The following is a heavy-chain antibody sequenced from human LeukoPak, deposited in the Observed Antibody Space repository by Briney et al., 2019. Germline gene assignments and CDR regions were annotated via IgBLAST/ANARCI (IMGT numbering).Heavy chain of an antibody. CDR2: IYSGGST. D-gene: IGHD6-19*01. Sequence: HPGGSLRLSCAASGFTVSSNYMSWVRQAPGKGLEWVSVIYSGGSTYYADSVKGRFTISRDNSKNTLYLQMNSLRAEDTAVYYYARGRPSKYSSGWYFVYWGQGTLVTVSS. J-gene: IGHJ4*02. V-gene: IGHV3-53*01. CDR3: ARGRPSKYSSGWYFVY. CDR1: GFTVSSNY.